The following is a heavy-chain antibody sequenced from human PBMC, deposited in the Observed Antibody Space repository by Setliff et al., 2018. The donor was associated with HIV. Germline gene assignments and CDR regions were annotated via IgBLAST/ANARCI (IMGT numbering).Heavy chain of an antibody. CDR2: IYTTGIT. V-gene: IGHV4-61*02. CDR1: GGSISSGSYY. Sequence: SETLSLTCTVSGGSISSGSYYWSWIRQPAGKGLERIGRIYTTGITNYIPSLKSRVTISLDTSKNQFSLKLTSVIAADTAVYYCARGPRPVDVDYYYMDVWGKGTTVTVSS. J-gene: IGHJ6*03. CDR3: ARGPRPVDVDYYYMDV.